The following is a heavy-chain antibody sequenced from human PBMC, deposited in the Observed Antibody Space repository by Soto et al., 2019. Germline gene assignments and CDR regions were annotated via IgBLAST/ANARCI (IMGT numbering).Heavy chain of an antibody. Sequence: ASVKVSCKASGYTFTSSGISWVRQAPGQGLEWMGWISAYNGNTNNAQKLQGRVTMTTDTSTSTAYMELRSLRSDDTAVYYCATEYDSIDNLYPYFDYWGQGTLVTVSS. J-gene: IGHJ4*02. CDR2: ISAYNGNT. CDR1: GYTFTSSG. V-gene: IGHV1-18*01. CDR3: ATEYDSIDNLYPYFDY. D-gene: IGHD3-22*01.